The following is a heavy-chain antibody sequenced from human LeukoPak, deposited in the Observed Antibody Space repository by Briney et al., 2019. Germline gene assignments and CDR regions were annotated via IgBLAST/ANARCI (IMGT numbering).Heavy chain of an antibody. Sequence: GGSLRLSCAASGFSFSSYGMHWVRQAPGKGLVWVSHINSDGSSTSYADSVKGRFTISRDNAKNTLYLQMNSLRAEDTAVYYCARDGSGWSFDYWGQGTLVTVSS. J-gene: IGHJ4*02. CDR3: ARDGSGWSFDY. V-gene: IGHV3-74*01. CDR2: INSDGSST. CDR1: GFSFSSYG. D-gene: IGHD6-19*01.